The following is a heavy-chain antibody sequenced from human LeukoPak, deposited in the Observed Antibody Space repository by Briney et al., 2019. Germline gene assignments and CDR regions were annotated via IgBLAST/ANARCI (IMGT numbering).Heavy chain of an antibody. CDR2: IYYSGGNT. CDR3: AKDQGQAVVPRRFDY. Sequence: QTGGSLRLSCAASGFMFSNFAMSWVRQAPGKGLEWVSTIYYSGGNTYSADSVKGRFTISRDNAKNTLYLQMNSLRAEDTAAYYCAKDQGQAVVPRRFDYWGQGTLVTVSS. D-gene: IGHD2-2*01. J-gene: IGHJ4*02. V-gene: IGHV3-23*01. CDR1: GFMFSNFA.